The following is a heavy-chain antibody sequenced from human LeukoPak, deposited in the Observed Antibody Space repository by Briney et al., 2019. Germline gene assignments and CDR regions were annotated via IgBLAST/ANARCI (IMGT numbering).Heavy chain of an antibody. J-gene: IGHJ5*01. V-gene: IGHV1-18*01. Sequence: GASVKVSCEASGYTFSSYGMSRVRQAPGQGLEWMGWISAYNGNTNYAQKLQGRVTMTTDTSTNTAYIELRSLRSDDTAVYYCARGRALKWGRFDSWGQGTRVTVSS. CDR3: ARGRALKWGRFDS. CDR2: ISAYNGNT. D-gene: IGHD1-26*01. CDR1: GYTFSSYG.